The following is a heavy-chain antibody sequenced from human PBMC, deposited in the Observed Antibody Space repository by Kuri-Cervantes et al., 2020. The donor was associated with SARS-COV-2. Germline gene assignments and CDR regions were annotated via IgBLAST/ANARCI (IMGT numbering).Heavy chain of an antibody. V-gene: IGHV2-70*11. CDR2: IDWDDDR. Sequence: SGPTLVKPTQTLTLTCTFSGLSLTTSGMCVASIRPPPGKALEWLARIDWDDDRYYKTSLHTRLSISKDTSKDQVVLTMTNMDPVDTATYYCVRIRAATVIADYWGQGALVTVSS. CDR3: VRIRAATVIADY. J-gene: IGHJ4*02. D-gene: IGHD4-11*01. CDR1: GLSLTTSGMC.